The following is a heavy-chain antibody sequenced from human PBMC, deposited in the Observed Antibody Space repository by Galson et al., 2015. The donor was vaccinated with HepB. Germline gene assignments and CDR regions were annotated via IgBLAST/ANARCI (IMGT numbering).Heavy chain of an antibody. CDR1: GYSFTTYG. CDR3: ARGSLLWFGELFF. Sequence: SCKASGYSFTTYGISWVRQAPGQGLEWMGWISAHNGNTKYAQKLQGRVSMTTDTSTSTAYMELRSLRSDDTAVYFCARGSLLWFGELFFWAQGPLVTVSS. J-gene: IGHJ4*02. D-gene: IGHD3-10*01. CDR2: ISAHNGNT. V-gene: IGHV1-18*01.